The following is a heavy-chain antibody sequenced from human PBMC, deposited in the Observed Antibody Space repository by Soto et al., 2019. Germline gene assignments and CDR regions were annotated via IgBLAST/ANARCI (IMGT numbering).Heavy chain of an antibody. CDR2: IWYDGSNK. CDR3: ARGPICSGGSCYAHSWFDP. Sequence: QVQLVESGGGVVQPGRSLRLSCAASGFTFSSYGMHWVRQAPGKGLEWVAVIWYDGSNKYYADSVKGRFTISRDNSKNXLXXHMNSLRAADTAVYYCARGPICSGGSCYAHSWFDPWGQGTLVTVSS. V-gene: IGHV3-33*01. J-gene: IGHJ5*02. D-gene: IGHD2-15*01. CDR1: GFTFSSYG.